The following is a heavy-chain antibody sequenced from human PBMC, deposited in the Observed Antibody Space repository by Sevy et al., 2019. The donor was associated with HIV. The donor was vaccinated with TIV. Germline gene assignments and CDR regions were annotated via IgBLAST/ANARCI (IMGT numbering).Heavy chain of an antibody. CDR3: VKDRSGSYSFDY. V-gene: IGHV3-9*01. Sequence: GGSLRLSCAASGFTFDDYTMNWVRQAPGKGLEWVSGISWSSGNIAYAHSVEGRFTISRDNAKNSLYLQMNSLRVEDTALYYCVKDRSGSYSFDYWGQGTLVTVSS. CDR1: GFTFDDYT. CDR2: ISWSSGNI. J-gene: IGHJ4*02. D-gene: IGHD1-26*01.